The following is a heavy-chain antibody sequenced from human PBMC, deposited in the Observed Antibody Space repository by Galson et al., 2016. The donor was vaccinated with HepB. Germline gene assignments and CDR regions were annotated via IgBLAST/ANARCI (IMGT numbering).Heavy chain of an antibody. CDR3: ARGYASGNFYQ. D-gene: IGHD3-10*01. CDR2: ISYDGNNK. CDR1: GFTFNKYP. V-gene: IGHV3-30*03. Sequence: SLRLSCAASGFTFNKYPMFWVRQAPGKGLEWVAVISYDGNNKYYADSVKGRFTISRDSSQNTLYLQMNSLRDEDTAVYYCARGYASGNFYQWGQGTLVTVSS. J-gene: IGHJ4*02.